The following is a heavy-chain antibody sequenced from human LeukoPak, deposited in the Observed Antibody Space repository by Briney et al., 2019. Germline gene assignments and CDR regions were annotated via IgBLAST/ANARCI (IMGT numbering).Heavy chain of an antibody. J-gene: IGHJ5*02. CDR2: IIPIFGTA. V-gene: IGHV1-69*05. CDR3: ARDSSSWYYWFDP. D-gene: IGHD6-13*01. CDR1: GGTFSSYA. Sequence: SVKVSCKASGGTFSSYAISWVRQAPGQGREWMGGIIPIFGTANYAQKFQGRVTITTDESTSTAYMELSSLRSEDTAVYYCARDSSSWYYWFDPWGQGTLVTVSS.